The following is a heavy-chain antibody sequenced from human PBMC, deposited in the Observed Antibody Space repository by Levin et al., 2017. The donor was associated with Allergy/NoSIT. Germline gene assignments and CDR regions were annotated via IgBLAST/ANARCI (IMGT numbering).Heavy chain of an antibody. CDR1: GGSISTYK. CDR2: VFYDGST. V-gene: IGHV4-59*01. Sequence: SETLSLTCTVSGGSISTYKWSWIRQSPGKGLEWIGHVFYDGSTKYNPSLESRVSLSVDTSENQFSLNLSSMTAADTAVYYCARGYSSTWPYWYVDLWGRGTLVNVSS. D-gene: IGHD6-13*01. J-gene: IGHJ2*01. CDR3: ARGYSSTWPYWYVDL.